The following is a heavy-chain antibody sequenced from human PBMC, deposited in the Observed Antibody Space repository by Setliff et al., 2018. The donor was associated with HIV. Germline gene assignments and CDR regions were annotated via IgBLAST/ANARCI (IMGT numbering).Heavy chain of an antibody. CDR3: AREGLWFGDRGYYMDV. Sequence: GASVKVSCKASGYPFTSSGITWVRQAPGQGLEWMGWIGTYNGDTNYAQKFQGRVTMTTDTSTSTAYMELRSLISDDTAVYYFAREGLWFGDRGYYMDVWGTGTAVTVSS. J-gene: IGHJ6*03. V-gene: IGHV1-18*01. CDR2: IGTYNGDT. CDR1: GYPFTSSG. D-gene: IGHD3-10*01.